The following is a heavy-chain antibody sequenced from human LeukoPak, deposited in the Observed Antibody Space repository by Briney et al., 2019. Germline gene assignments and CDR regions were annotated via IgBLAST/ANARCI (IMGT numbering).Heavy chain of an antibody. CDR2: IKQDGSEK. CDR3: TTDLAYCGGDCYRHFDY. Sequence: HPGGSLRLSCAASGFTFSSYWMSWVHQAPGKGLEWVANIKQDGSEKYYVDSVKGRFTISRDNAKNSLYLQMNSLRAEDTAVYYCTTDLAYCGGDCYRHFDYWGQGTLVTVSS. J-gene: IGHJ4*02. D-gene: IGHD2-21*02. V-gene: IGHV3-7*03. CDR1: GFTFSSYW.